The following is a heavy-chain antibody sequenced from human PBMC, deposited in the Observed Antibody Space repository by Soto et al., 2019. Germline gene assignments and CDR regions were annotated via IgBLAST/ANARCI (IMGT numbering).Heavy chain of an antibody. D-gene: IGHD3-22*01. CDR1: GGSISSSSYY. Sequence: SETLSLTCTVSGGSISSSSYYWGWIRQPPGRGLEWIGSIYYSGSTYYNPSLKSRVTISVDTSKNQFSLKLSSVTAADTAVYYCAHDYYDSSGYTYGMDVWGQGTTVTVSS. CDR2: IYYSGST. CDR3: AHDYYDSSGYTYGMDV. J-gene: IGHJ6*02. V-gene: IGHV4-39*01.